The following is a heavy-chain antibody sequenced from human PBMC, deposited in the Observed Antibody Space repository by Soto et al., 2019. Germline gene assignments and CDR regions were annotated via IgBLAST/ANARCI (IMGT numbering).Heavy chain of an antibody. CDR1: GGTFSSYA. J-gene: IGHJ6*03. D-gene: IGHD6-13*01. CDR2: IIPIFGTA. CDR3: ARYIAAAGYYYYMDV. Sequence: ASVKVSCKASGGTFSSYAISWVRQAPGQGLEWMGGIIPIFGTANYAQKFQGRVTITADESTSTAYMELSSLRSEDTAVYYCARYIAAAGYYYYMDVWGKGTTVTVSS. V-gene: IGHV1-69*13.